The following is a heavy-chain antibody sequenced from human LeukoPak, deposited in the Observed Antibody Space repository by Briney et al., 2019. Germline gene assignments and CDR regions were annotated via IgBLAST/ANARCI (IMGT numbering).Heavy chain of an antibody. CDR2: ISAYNGNT. Sequence: ASVKVSCKASGYTFTSYGISWVRQAPGQGLGWMGWISAYNGNTNYAQKLQGRVTMTRDTSTSTVYMELSSLRSEDTAVYYCARDERDGGDTAMLGANNWFDPWGQGTLVTVSS. D-gene: IGHD5-18*01. CDR1: GYTFTSYG. V-gene: IGHV1-18*01. J-gene: IGHJ5*02. CDR3: ARDERDGGDTAMLGANNWFDP.